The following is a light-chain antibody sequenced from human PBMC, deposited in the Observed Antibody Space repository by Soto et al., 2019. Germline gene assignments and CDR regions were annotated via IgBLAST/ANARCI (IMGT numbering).Light chain of an antibody. Sequence: QSALTQPASVSGSPGQSITISCTGTSSDVGGYNYVSWYQQHPGKAPKLMIYDVSHRPSGVSNRFSGSKSGNTASLTISGLQAEDEAYYYCSSYTSSSTYVVFGGGTKLTVL. V-gene: IGLV2-14*01. CDR2: DVS. J-gene: IGLJ2*01. CDR3: SSYTSSSTYVV. CDR1: SSDVGGYNY.